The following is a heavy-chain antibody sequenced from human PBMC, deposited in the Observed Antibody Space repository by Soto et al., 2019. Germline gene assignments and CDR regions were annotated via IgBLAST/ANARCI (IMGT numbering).Heavy chain of an antibody. J-gene: IGHJ6*02. CDR2: ISYSGST. Sequence: ETLSLTCTVSGGSISTYYWSWIRQPPGKGLEWIGYISYSGSTNYNPSLKSRLTISVDTSKNQFSLKLSSVTAADTAVYYCARDAMTTVIPYYYYYGMDVWGQGTTVTVSS. D-gene: IGHD4-17*01. V-gene: IGHV4-59*01. CDR1: GGSISTYY. CDR3: ARDAMTTVIPYYYYYGMDV.